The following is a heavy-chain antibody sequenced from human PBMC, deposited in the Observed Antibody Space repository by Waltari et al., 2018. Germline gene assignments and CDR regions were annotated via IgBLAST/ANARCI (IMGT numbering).Heavy chain of an antibody. CDR2: IIPIFGTA. Sequence: QVQLVQSGAEVKKPGSSVKVSCKASGGTFRSYAISWVRQAPGQGLEWMGGIIPIFGTANYAQKFQGRVTITADESTSTAYMELSSLRSEDTAVYYCAREDIVVVPAASGAFDIWGQGTMVTVSS. J-gene: IGHJ3*02. CDR3: AREDIVVVPAASGAFDI. D-gene: IGHD2-2*01. CDR1: GGTFRSYA. V-gene: IGHV1-69*12.